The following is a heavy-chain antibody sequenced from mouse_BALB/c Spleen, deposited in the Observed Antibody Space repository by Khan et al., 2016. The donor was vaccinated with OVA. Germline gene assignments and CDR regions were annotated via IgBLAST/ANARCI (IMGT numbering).Heavy chain of an antibody. CDR1: GFTFSRFG. CDR2: ISSGSSTI. CDR3: ARDSNFDY. V-gene: IGHV5-17*02. Sequence: EVELVESGGGLVQPGGSRKLSCAASGFTFSRFGMHWVRQAPEKGLEWVAYISSGSSTIYYADTVKGRFTISRDNPKNPPFLQMTSLRSEDTAMYYCARDSNFDYWGQGTTLTVSS. J-gene: IGHJ2*01.